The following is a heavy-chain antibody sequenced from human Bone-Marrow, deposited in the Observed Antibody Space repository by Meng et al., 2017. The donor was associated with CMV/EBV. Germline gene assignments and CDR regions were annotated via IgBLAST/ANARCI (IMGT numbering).Heavy chain of an antibody. D-gene: IGHD2-2*01. CDR2: ISVYNGNT. CDR3: ARDAPGGPAEDTSNWFDP. J-gene: IGHJ5*02. CDR1: GYTFSSYG. V-gene: IGHV1-18*01. Sequence: ASVKVSCKAFGYTFSSYGITWVRQAPGQGLEWMGWISVYNGNTNYVQSLQGRVTMTTDTSTSTAYMEMRSLRSDDTAVYYCARDAPGGPAEDTSNWFDPWGQGTLVTVSS.